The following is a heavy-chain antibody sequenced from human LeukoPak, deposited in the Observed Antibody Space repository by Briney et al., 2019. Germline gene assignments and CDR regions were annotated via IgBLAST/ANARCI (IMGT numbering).Heavy chain of an antibody. V-gene: IGHV3-23*01. Sequence: GGSLRLSCAVSGLTFNNYAMSWVRQAPGKGLEWVSAISKSGDHTYYAASAKGRFTISRDNSKNTLYLEMNNLKAEDTAIYYCATRSVVGRGGQGTLVIVSS. CDR3: ATRSVVGR. J-gene: IGHJ4*02. CDR2: ISKSGDHT. CDR1: GLTFNNYA. D-gene: IGHD1-26*01.